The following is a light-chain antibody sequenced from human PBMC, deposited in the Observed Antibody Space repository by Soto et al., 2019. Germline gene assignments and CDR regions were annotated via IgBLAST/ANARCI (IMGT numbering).Light chain of an antibody. J-gene: IGKJ1*01. Sequence: EIVLTQSPATLSLSPGERATLSCRASQSVSSFVAWYQQKPGQAPRLLIYGASSRAAGIPDRFSGSGSGTDFTLTISRLEPEDFAVYHCQQYGSSPTFGQGTKVDIK. CDR3: QQYGSSPT. CDR1: QSVSSF. V-gene: IGKV3-20*01. CDR2: GAS.